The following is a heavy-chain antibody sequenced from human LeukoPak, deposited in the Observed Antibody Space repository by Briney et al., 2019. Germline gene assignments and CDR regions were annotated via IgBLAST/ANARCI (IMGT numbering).Heavy chain of an antibody. J-gene: IGHJ5*02. V-gene: IGHV4-38-2*01. CDR3: ARWRWRDYYGSGSYYPTRGFDP. CDR2: MYHSGST. D-gene: IGHD3-10*01. Sequence: KPSEILSLTCEVSGYSISSGYYWGWIRRPPGKGLEWIGSMYHSGSTYYNPSLQSRVTISVDTSKNQFSLKLSSVTAADTAVYYCARWRWRDYYGSGSYYPTRGFDPWGQGTLVTVSS. CDR1: GYSISSGYY.